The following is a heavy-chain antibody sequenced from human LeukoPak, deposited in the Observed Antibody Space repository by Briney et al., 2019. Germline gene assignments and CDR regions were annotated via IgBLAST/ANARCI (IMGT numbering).Heavy chain of an antibody. D-gene: IGHD6-13*01. CDR2: IYYSGST. Sequence: SETLSLTCTVSGGSISSSSYYWGWIRQPPGKGLEWIGSIYYSGSTYYNPSLKSRVTISVDTSKNQFSLKLSSVTAADTAVYYCAGTPGYSSSWYRDAFDIWGQGTMVTVSS. V-gene: IGHV4-39*01. CDR3: AGTPGYSSSWYRDAFDI. J-gene: IGHJ3*02. CDR1: GGSISSSSYY.